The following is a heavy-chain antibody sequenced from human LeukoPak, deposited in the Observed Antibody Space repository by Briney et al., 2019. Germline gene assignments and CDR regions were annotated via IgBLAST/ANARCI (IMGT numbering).Heavy chain of an antibody. CDR3: AKSGDISGYTTLGGIGY. V-gene: IGHV3-23*01. CDR1: GFTFTSYA. J-gene: IGHJ4*02. CDR2: ISGSGGST. Sequence: GGSLRLSCAASGFTFTSYAMSWVCQAPGKGLEWVSTISGSGGSTYYADSVKGRFTISRDNSKNTLYLQMNSLRAEDTAVYYCAKSGDISGYTTLGGIGYWGQGTLVTVSS. D-gene: IGHD3-22*01.